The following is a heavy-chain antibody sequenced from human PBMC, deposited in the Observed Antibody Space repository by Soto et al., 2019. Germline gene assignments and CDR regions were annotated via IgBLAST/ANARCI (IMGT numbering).Heavy chain of an antibody. J-gene: IGHJ4*02. CDR1: GGSMSSYY. CDR3: ARISGYGDYIY. V-gene: IGHV4-59*08. Sequence: KPSETLSLTCTVSGGSMSSYYWTWIRQPPGKGLEYIGYIYYSGSTDYNPSLKSRVTISADTSQNQFSLKLSSVTAADTAVYYCARISGYGDYIYWGQGTLVTVSS. D-gene: IGHD4-17*01. CDR2: IYYSGST.